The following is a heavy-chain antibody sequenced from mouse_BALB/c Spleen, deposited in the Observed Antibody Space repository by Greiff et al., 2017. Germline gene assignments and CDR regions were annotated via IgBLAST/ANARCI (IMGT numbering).Heavy chain of an antibody. Sequence: EVQLVESGGGLVKPGGSLKLSCAASGFTFSSYAMSWVRQTPEKRLEWVASISSGGSTYYPDSVKGRFTISRDNARNILYLQMSSLRSEDTAMYYCAREGDYVLAMDYWGQGTSVTVSA. CDR1: GFTFSSYA. J-gene: IGHJ4*01. D-gene: IGHD2-4*01. V-gene: IGHV5-6-5*01. CDR2: ISSGGST. CDR3: AREGDYVLAMDY.